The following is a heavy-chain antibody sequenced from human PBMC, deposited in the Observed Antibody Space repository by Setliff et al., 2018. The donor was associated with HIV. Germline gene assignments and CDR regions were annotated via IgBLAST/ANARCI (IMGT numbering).Heavy chain of an antibody. J-gene: IGHJ4*02. CDR1: GFSFSNYG. V-gene: IGHV3-30*03. CDR2: MLYDGSDR. Sequence: PGGSLRLSCAASGFSFSNYGMHWVRQAPGKGLEWVAVMLYDGSDRYYADSVKGRSIISRDNAKNSLYLQMNDLRPEDTAVYYCARDPHALDYWGQGTLVTVSS. CDR3: ARDPHALDY.